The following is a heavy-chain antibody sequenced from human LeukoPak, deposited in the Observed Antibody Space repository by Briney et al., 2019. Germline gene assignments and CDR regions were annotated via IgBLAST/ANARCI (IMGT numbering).Heavy chain of an antibody. J-gene: IGHJ3*02. CDR3: ARDTGPGWIVGSSAFDI. Sequence: PGRSLRLSCAASGFTFSCSGMHWVRQAPGKGLEWVAVIWYDGSNKYYADSVKGRFTISRDNSKNTLYLQMNSLRAEDTAVYYCARDTGPGWIVGSSAFDIWGQGTMVTVSS. CDR2: IWYDGSNK. V-gene: IGHV3-33*01. CDR1: GFTFSCSG. D-gene: IGHD2-15*01.